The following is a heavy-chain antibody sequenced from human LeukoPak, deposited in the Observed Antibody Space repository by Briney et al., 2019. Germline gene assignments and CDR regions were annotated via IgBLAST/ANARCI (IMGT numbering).Heavy chain of an antibody. CDR3: YLSGSFDY. V-gene: IGHV3-74*01. CDR2: INLDGSST. J-gene: IGHJ4*02. Sequence: GSLRLSCAASGFTFSSYWVHWVRQAPGKGLEWVSRINLDGSSTFYADCVKGRFTISRDNAKSTLYLQMNSLRAEDTAVYYCYLSGSFDYWGQGTLVTVSS. CDR1: GFTFSSYW. D-gene: IGHD3-10*01.